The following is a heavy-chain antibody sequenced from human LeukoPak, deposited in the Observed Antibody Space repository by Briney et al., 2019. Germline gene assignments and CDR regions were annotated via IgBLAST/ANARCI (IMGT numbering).Heavy chain of an antibody. CDR2: IYYSGST. V-gene: IGHV4-39*01. D-gene: IGHD1-14*01. CDR3: ARQGYNTYRFDP. CDR1: GGSISSTSYY. J-gene: IGHJ5*02. Sequence: SETLSLTCTVSGGSISSTSYYWGWIRQPPGKGLEWIGSIYYSGSTYYNPSLKSRVTISVDTSKDQFPLKLSSVTAADTAVYYCARQGYNTYRFDPWGQGTLVIVSS.